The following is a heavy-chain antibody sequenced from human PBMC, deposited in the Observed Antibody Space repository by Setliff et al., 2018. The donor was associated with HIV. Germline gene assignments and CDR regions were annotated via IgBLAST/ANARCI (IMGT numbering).Heavy chain of an antibody. J-gene: IGHJ4*02. CDR1: GGSISSSSYY. CDR3: ARVTGTTNYFDY. V-gene: IGHV4-39*07. Sequence: SETLSLTCTVSGGSISSSSYYWGWIRQPPGKGLEWIGSIYYSGSVYYNPSLKSRVTISVDTTKNQFSLKLSSVTAADTAVYYCARVTGTTNYFDYWGQGTLVTVSS. D-gene: IGHD1-7*01. CDR2: IYYSGSV.